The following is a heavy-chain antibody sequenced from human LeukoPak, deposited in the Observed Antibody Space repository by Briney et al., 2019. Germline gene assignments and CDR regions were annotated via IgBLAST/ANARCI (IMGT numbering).Heavy chain of an antibody. J-gene: IGHJ4*02. CDR3: AKDRDAYYFDY. Sequence: GGSLRLSCEASQFTTFSSYAMNWVRQAPGKGLEWVSSVSGSGISTYYADSVKGRFTSSRDNSKSTLYLQMDSLRAEDTAVYYCAKDRDAYYFDYWGQGTLVTVSS. CDR1: QFTTFSSYA. CDR2: VSGSGIST. V-gene: IGHV3-23*01.